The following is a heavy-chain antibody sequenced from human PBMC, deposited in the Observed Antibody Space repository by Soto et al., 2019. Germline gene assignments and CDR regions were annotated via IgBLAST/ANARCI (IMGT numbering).Heavy chain of an antibody. D-gene: IGHD4-17*01. CDR1: GGSISSYY. V-gene: IGHV4-59*01. CDR2: IYYSGST. J-gene: IGHJ6*02. Sequence: PSETLSLTCTVSGGSISSYYWSWIRQPPGKGLEWIGYIYYSGSTNYNPSLKSRVTISVDTSKNQFSLKLSSVTAADTAVYHCARVTVIATLYGMDVWGQGTTVTVSS. CDR3: ARVTVIATLYGMDV.